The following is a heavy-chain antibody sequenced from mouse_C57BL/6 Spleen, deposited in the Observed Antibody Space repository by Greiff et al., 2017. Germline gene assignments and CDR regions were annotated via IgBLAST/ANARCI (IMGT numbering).Heavy chain of an antibody. J-gene: IGHJ2*01. V-gene: IGHV1-80*01. Sequence: VQLQQSGAELVKPGASVKISCKASGYAFSSYWMNWVKQRPGKGLEWIGQIYPGDGDTNYNGKFKGKATLTADKSSSTAYMQLSSLTSEDSAVYVCARGYYGSTSLYYFDDWGKGTTLTVSS. CDR1: GYAFSSYW. CDR2: IYPGDGDT. CDR3: ARGYYGSTSLYYFDD. D-gene: IGHD1-1*01.